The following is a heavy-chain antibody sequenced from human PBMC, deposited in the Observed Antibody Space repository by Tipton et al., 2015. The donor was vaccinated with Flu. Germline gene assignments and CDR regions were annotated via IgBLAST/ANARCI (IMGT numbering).Heavy chain of an antibody. J-gene: IGHJ4*02. CDR2: INQDDTEK. D-gene: IGHD6-13*01. V-gene: IGHV3-7*04. Sequence: SLRLSCAASGFTFSSYWMSWVRQAPGKGLEWVANINQDDTEKYYVASVKGRFTISRDNAKNSLYLQMNSLRVEDTAVYYCVRAIAAAGGFWGQGTLVTVSS. CDR3: VRAIAAAGGF. CDR1: GFTFSSYW.